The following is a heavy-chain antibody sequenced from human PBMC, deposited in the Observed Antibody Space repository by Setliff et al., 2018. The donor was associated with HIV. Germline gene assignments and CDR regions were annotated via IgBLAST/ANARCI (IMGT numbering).Heavy chain of an antibody. CDR2: IIPMFGTA. CDR1: GGTFGSYA. J-gene: IGHJ6*02. CDR3: ARTGYSSGWYYYYGMDV. Sequence: SVKVSCKASGGTFGSYAVSWVRQAPGQGLEWMGGIIPMFGTAKYAQKFQARVTLTTDESTSTAYMELSSLRSEDTAVYYCARTGYSSGWYYYYGMDVWGQGTTVTVSS. D-gene: IGHD6-19*01. V-gene: IGHV1-69*05.